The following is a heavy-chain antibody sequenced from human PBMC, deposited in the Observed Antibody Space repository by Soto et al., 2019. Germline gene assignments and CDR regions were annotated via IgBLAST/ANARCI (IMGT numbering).Heavy chain of an antibody. V-gene: IGHV6-1*01. J-gene: IGHJ4*02. Sequence: SQTLSRTCAISGYSVSGNSAAWNWIRQSASRGLEWLGRTYYRSKWYNDYAVSVKSRITVTPDTSKNQFSLHLNSVTPEDTAVYYSASAFPYYDIIESNFDYWGQGERGTFSS. D-gene: IGHD3-16*01. CDR2: TYYRSKWYN. CDR1: GYSVSGNSAA. CDR3: ASAFPYYDIIESNFDY.